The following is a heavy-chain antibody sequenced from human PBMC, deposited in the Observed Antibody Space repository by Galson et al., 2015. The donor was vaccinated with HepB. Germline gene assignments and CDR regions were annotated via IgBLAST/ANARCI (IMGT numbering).Heavy chain of an antibody. CDR2: INAGNGNT. CDR3: ARDRGYGSGSYGKTPSYYYYYGMDV. Sequence: SVKVSCKASGYTFTSYAMHWVRQAPGQRLEWMGWINAGNGNTKYSQKFQGRVTITRDTSASTAYMELSSLRSEDTAVYYCARDRGYGSGSYGKTPSYYYYYGMDVWGQGTTVTVSS. D-gene: IGHD3-10*01. J-gene: IGHJ6*02. CDR1: GYTFTSYA. V-gene: IGHV1-3*01.